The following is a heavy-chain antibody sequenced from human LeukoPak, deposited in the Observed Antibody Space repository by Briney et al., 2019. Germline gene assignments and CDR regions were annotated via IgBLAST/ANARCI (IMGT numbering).Heavy chain of an antibody. CDR3: ARDIGSSGWYFHYYYYMDV. CDR2: ISAYNGNT. D-gene: IGHD6-19*01. V-gene: IGHV1-18*01. J-gene: IGHJ6*03. Sequence: ASVKVSCKASGYTFTSYGISWVRQAPGQGLEWMGWISAYNGNTNYAQKLQGRVTMTTDTSTSTAYMELRSLRSDDTAVYYCARDIGSSGWYFHYYYYMDVWGKGTTVTISS. CDR1: GYTFTSYG.